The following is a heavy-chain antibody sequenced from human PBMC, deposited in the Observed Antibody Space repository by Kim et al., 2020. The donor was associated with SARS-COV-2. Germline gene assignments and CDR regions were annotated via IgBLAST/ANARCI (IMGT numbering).Heavy chain of an antibody. D-gene: IGHD1-26*01. V-gene: IGHV3-23*01. CDR2: ISTSGGST. CDR3: AKGSGRGEDFDY. CDR1: GFTFSSYA. J-gene: IGHJ4*02. Sequence: GGFLRLSCAASGFTFSSYAMNWVRQAPGKGLEWVSTISTSGGSTYYAASVKGRFTISRDNSKNTLYLQMNTLRAEDTAVYYCAKGSGRGEDFDYWGQGTL.